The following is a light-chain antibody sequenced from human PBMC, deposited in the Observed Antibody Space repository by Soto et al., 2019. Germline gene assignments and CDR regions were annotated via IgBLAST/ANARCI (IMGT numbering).Light chain of an antibody. V-gene: IGKV1-39*01. CDR1: QSISYY. CDR2: AAS. CDR3: QQSYVTPYT. Sequence: DIQMAQSPSSLSASVGDRVTITCRARQSISYYLNWYQVKPGKAPELLIYAASSLQSGVPSRLSGSGSGTDFTLTISSLQPEDFASYFCQQSYVTPYTFGQGTKLEIK. J-gene: IGKJ2*01.